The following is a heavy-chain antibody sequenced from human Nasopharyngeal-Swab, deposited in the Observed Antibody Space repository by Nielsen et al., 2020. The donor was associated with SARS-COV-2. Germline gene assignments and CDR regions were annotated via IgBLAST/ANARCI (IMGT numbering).Heavy chain of an antibody. CDR3: ARRDSKSSGVDH. Sequence: GESLKISCKGSGYSFTTSWIGWVRQMPGKGPEWMGIVNPGDSSTRYSPSFEGQVTISADKSTSTAYLQWSSLKASDSGIYYCARRDSKSSGVDHWGQGTLVTVSS. D-gene: IGHD6-6*01. J-gene: IGHJ4*02. V-gene: IGHV5-51*01. CDR2: VNPGDSST. CDR1: GYSFTTSW.